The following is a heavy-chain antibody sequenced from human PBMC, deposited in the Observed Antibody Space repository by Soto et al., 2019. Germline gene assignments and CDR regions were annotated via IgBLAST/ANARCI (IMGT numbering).Heavy chain of an antibody. CDR3: ARLGGFYQSLDS. D-gene: IGHD3-22*01. J-gene: IGHJ5*01. V-gene: IGHV4-59*08. Sequence: NPSETLSLTCTVSGGSISSYYWGWFRQPPGKGLEWIGYIYYTGTTTYNPSIKSRVTISVDSSKNQFSLNLTSVSAADTAVYYCARLGGFYQSLDSWGQGTLVTVS. CDR2: IYYTGTT. CDR1: GGSISSYY.